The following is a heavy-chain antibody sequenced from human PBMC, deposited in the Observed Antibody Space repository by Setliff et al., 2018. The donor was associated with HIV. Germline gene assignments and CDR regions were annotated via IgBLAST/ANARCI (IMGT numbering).Heavy chain of an antibody. CDR1: GGSISSGGYY. D-gene: IGHD6-19*01. CDR2: IYYSGSI. Sequence: SETLSLTCTVSGGSISSGGYYWSWIRQHPGKGLEWIGYIYYSGSIFYKPSLKSRVTMSVDTSKNQFSLKLSSVTAADTAVYYCARVFTVAGTYYYYYMDVWGKGTTGTVSS. J-gene: IGHJ6*03. V-gene: IGHV4-31*03. CDR3: ARVFTVAGTYYYYYMDV.